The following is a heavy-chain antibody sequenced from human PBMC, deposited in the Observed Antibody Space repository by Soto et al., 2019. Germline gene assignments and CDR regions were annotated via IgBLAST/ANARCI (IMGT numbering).Heavy chain of an antibody. V-gene: IGHV3-15*01. J-gene: IGHJ6*02. CDR2: IKTKTDGGTT. CDR3: TTGRISYGDYVPTYYYYGMDV. CDR1: GFTFSHAW. Sequence: GGSLRLSXAASGFTFSHAWMTWVRQAPGKGLEWVGRIKTKTDGGTTDYAAPVKGRFTISRDDSKNTLYIQMNSVKTGDTAVYYCTTGRISYGDYVPTYYYYGMDVWGQGTTVTVSS. D-gene: IGHD4-17*01.